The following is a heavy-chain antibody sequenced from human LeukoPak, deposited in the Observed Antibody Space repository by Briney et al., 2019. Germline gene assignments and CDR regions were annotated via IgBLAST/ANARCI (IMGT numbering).Heavy chain of an antibody. CDR3: ATPALHCGGGCFAS. CDR1: GFTFSGYS. V-gene: IGHV3-48*04. Sequence: PGGSLRLSCAASGFTFSGYSMNWVRQAPGKGLECVSYISSSSSTIYYTDSVQGRFTISRDNAKNSLYLQMNSLRAEDTAVYYCATPALHCGGGCFASWGQGTLVTVSS. D-gene: IGHD2-21*02. CDR2: ISSSSSTI. J-gene: IGHJ4*02.